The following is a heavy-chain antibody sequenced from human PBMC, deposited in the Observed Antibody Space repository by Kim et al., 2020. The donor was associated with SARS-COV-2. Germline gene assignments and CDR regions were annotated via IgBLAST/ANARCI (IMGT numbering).Heavy chain of an antibody. CDR2: ISSSGSTI. V-gene: IGHV3-48*03. J-gene: IGHJ3*02. Sequence: GGSLRLSCAASGFTFSSYEMNWVRQAPGKGLEWVSYISSSGSTIYYADSVKGRFTISRDNAKNSLYLQMNSLRAEDTAVYYCARDGREGEQQPLRAFDIWGQGTMVTVSS. CDR3: ARDGREGEQQPLRAFDI. CDR1: GFTFSSYE. D-gene: IGHD6-13*01.